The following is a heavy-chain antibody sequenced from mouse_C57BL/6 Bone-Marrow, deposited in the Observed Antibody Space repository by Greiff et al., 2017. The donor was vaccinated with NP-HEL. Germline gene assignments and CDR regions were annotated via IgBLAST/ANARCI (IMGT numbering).Heavy chain of an antibody. J-gene: IGHJ4*01. CDR2: ISDGGSYT. D-gene: IGHD2-2*01. V-gene: IGHV5-4*03. Sequence: DVMLVESGGGLVKPGGSLKLSCAASGFTFSSYAMSLVRQTPGKRLEWVATISDGGSYTYYPDNVKGRFTISRDNAKNNLYLQMSHLKSEDTAMYYCARKIYYGNDDAMDYWGQGTSVTVSS. CDR1: GFTFSSYA. CDR3: ARKIYYGNDDAMDY.